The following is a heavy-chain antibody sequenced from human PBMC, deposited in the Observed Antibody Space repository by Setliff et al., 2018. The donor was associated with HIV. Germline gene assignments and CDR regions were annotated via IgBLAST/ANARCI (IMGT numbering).Heavy chain of an antibody. CDR1: GGTFSNYA. V-gene: IGHV1-69*13. J-gene: IGHJ4*02. CDR2: IIPIFGAA. CDR3: ARGDMSAFGGVGPFDY. Sequence: SVKVSCKASGGTFSNYAISWVRQAPGQGLEWMGGIIPIFGAAKYAQKFQGRVTITADESTSIAYMELSSLRSEDTAVYYCARGDMSAFGGVGPFDYWGQGTLVTVSS. D-gene: IGHD3-16*01.